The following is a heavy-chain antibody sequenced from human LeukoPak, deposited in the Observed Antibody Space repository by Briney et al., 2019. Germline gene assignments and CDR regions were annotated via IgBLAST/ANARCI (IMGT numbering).Heavy chain of an antibody. Sequence: GGSLRLSCAASGFTFSSYTMNWVRQAPGKGLEWVSSFSRSGPYIYYADSVKGRFTISRDNAKNSLYLQMNSLRAEDTAVYFCARAAYSSSPDYWGQGALVTVSS. CDR3: ARAAYSSSPDY. CDR1: GFTFSSYT. D-gene: IGHD6-6*01. CDR2: FSRSGPYI. V-gene: IGHV3-21*01. J-gene: IGHJ4*02.